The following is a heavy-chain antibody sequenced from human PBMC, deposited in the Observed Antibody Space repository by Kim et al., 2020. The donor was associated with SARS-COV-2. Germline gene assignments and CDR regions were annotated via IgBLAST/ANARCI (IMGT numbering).Heavy chain of an antibody. Sequence: GGSLRLSCAASGFTFDDYAMHWVRQAPGKGLEWVSGISWNSGSIGYADSVKGRFTISRDNAKNSLYLQMNSLRAEDTALYYCAKDRSTGGYSGSYPAFDIWGQGTMVTVSS. CDR2: ISWNSGSI. CDR1: GFTFDDYA. V-gene: IGHV3-9*01. J-gene: IGHJ3*02. CDR3: AKDRSTGGYSGSYPAFDI. D-gene: IGHD1-26*01.